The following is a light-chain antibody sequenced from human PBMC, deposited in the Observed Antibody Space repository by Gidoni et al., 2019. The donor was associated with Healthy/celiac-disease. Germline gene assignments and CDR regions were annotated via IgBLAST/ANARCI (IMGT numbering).Light chain of an antibody. CDR2: LGS. J-gene: IGKJ4*01. CDR3: RQALQTLVT. V-gene: IGKV2-28*01. CDR1: QSLLHSNGYNS. Sequence: IVMTQSPLSLPVPPGEPASISRRSSQSLLHSNGYNSLDWYLQKPGQSQQLLIYLGSTRASGGPDRFSGSGSGTDVTLKSSRGEDEDVGVYYCRQALQTLVTFXGXTKVEIK.